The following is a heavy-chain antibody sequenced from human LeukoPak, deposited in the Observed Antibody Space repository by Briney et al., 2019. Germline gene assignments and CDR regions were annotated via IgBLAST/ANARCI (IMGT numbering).Heavy chain of an antibody. CDR1: GYTFTGYY. Sequence: ASVKVSCKASGYTFTGYYMHWVRQAPGQGLEWMGWINPNSGDTNYAQKFQGRVTMTRDTSISTAYMEPSRLRSDDTAVYYCARVKGRLVIRLFGHYYMDVWGKGTTVTVSS. CDR2: INPNSGDT. D-gene: IGHD3-9*01. J-gene: IGHJ6*03. V-gene: IGHV1-2*02. CDR3: ARVKGRLVIRLFGHYYMDV.